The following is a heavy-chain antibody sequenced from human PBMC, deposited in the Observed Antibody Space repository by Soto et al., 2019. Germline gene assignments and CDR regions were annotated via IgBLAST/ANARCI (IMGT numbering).Heavy chain of an antibody. J-gene: IGHJ6*02. V-gene: IGHV3-73*01. CDR1: GFTFSGSA. D-gene: IGHD6-13*01. Sequence: HPGGFLRLSCAASGFTFSGSAMHWVRQASGKGLEWVGRIRSKANSYATAYAASVKGRFTISRDDSKNTAYLQMNSLKTEDTAVYYCTSYPVGTEYYYYGMDVWGQGTTVTVSS. CDR3: TSYPVGTEYYYYGMDV. CDR2: IRSKANSYAT.